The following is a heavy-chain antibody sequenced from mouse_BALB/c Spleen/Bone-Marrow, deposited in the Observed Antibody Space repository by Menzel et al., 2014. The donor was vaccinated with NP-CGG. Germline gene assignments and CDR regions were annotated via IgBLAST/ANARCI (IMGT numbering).Heavy chain of an antibody. CDR2: TDPYNGGT. CDR3: NAWFAY. V-gene: IGHV1S135*01. CDR1: GYAFTSYN. J-gene: IGHJ3*01. Sequence: EVQLQQSGPELVKPGASVKVSCKASGYAFTSYNMYWVKQSHGRSLEWIGYTDPYNGGTSYNQKFKGKATLTVDKSSSTAYMHLNSLTSEDSPVYYCNAWFAYWGQGTLVTVSA.